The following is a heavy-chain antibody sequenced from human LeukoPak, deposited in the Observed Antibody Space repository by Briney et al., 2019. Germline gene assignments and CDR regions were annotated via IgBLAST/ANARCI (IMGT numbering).Heavy chain of an antibody. Sequence: ASVKVSCKSSGYTFTSYGISWLRQAPGQGLEWMGWISLNNGNTNYVQKLQGRVTMTTETSTSTAYMELRSLRSDDTAVYYCARDLGFWSGYYYYYYGMDVWGQGTTVTVSS. CDR3: ARDLGFWSGYYYYYYGMDV. V-gene: IGHV1-18*01. J-gene: IGHJ6*02. D-gene: IGHD3-3*01. CDR1: GYTFTSYG. CDR2: ISLNNGNT.